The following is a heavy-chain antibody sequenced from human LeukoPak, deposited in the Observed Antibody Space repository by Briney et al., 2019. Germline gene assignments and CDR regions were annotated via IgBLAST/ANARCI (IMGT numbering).Heavy chain of an antibody. CDR2: IYYSGST. Sequence: TASETLSLTCTVSGGSISSYYWSWIRRPPGKGLEWIGYIYYSGSTNYNPSLKSRVTISVDTSKNQFSLKLSSVTAADTAVYYCARGPRRLFDYWGQGTLVTVSS. CDR1: GGSISSYY. V-gene: IGHV4-59*01. J-gene: IGHJ4*02. CDR3: ARGPRRLFDY.